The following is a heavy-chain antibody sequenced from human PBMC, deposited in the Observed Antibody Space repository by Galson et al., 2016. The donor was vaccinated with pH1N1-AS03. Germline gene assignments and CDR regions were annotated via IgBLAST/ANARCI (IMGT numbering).Heavy chain of an antibody. Sequence: LSLTCSVSGVSIRSGGYYWTWIRQFPGKGLEWIGFVYDIGGTNYNPSLKSRVSISMEASKSQFSLKLTSMTAADTAKYYCVGNDYEGSDYWGQGTLISVPS. D-gene: IGHD3-16*01. CDR3: VGNDYEGSDY. V-gene: IGHV4-31*03. CDR1: GVSIRSGGYY. J-gene: IGHJ4*02. CDR2: VYDIGGT.